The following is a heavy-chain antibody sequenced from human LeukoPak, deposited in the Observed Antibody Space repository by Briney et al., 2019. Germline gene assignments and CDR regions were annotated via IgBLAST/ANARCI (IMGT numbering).Heavy chain of an antibody. CDR3: AKLDGIAAAGTTPDY. Sequence: GRSLRLSCAASGFTFSSYAMHWVRQAPGKGLEWVAVISYDGSNKYYADSVKGRFTISRDNSKNTLYLQMNSLRAEDTAVYYCAKLDGIAAAGTTPDYWGQGTLVTVSS. CDR2: ISYDGSNK. J-gene: IGHJ4*02. V-gene: IGHV3-30-3*01. D-gene: IGHD6-13*01. CDR1: GFTFSSYA.